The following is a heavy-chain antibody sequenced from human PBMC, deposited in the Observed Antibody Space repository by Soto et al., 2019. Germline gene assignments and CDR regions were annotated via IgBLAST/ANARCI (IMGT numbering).Heavy chain of an antibody. V-gene: IGHV1-46*01. CDR3: ARDSGIAAALNWFDP. Sequence: ASVKFSCTASGYTFTSYYMHRVRQAPGQGLEWMGIINPSGGSTSYAQKFQGRVTMTRDTSTSTVYMELSSLRSEDTAVYYCARDSGIAAALNWFDPWGQGTLVTVSS. CDR1: GYTFTSYY. J-gene: IGHJ5*02. CDR2: INPSGGST. D-gene: IGHD6-13*01.